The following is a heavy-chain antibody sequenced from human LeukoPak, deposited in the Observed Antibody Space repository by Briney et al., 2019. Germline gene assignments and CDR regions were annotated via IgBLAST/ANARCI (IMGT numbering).Heavy chain of an antibody. CDR3: ARDIVVVPAAMAPYNWFDP. CDR1: GFTVSSNY. V-gene: IGHV3-33*08. D-gene: IGHD2-2*01. Sequence: PGGSLRLSCAASGFTVSSNYMSWVRQAPGKGLEWVAVIWYDGSSKDYADSVKGRFTFSRDNSKNTLYLQMNSLRAEDTAVYYCARDIVVVPAAMAPYNWFDPWGQGTLVTVSS. CDR2: IWYDGSSK. J-gene: IGHJ5*02.